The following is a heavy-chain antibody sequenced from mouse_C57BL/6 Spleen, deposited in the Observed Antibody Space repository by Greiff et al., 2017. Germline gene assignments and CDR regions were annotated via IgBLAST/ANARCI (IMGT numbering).Heavy chain of an antibody. CDR2: ISYSGSI. J-gene: IGHJ1*03. D-gene: IGHD1-1*01. V-gene: IGHV3-1*01. CDR3: ARGVFYRATWYFDV. Sequence: LQESGPGMVQPSQSLSLTCTVTGYSITSGYDWHWIRHFPGNKLEWMGYISYSGSINYNPSLKSRIFITDDTSKNLFFLKLNSVATEDTATNYCARGVFYRATWYFDVWDTGATVTVSS. CDR1: GYSITSGYD.